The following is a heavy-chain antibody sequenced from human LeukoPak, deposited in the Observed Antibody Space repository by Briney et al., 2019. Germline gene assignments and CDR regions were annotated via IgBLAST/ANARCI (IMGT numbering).Heavy chain of an antibody. Sequence: SENLSLTCTVSGGSISSYYWSWIRQPDGKGLEWIGRIYTSGSSNYNPSLKSRVTMSVDTSTNQFSRKLSSVTAADTAVYYCARGPARLWPIAFWGQGTLVTVSS. CDR1: GGSISSYY. CDR2: IYTSGSS. J-gene: IGHJ4*02. CDR3: ARGPARLWPIAF. D-gene: IGHD5-18*01. V-gene: IGHV4-4*07.